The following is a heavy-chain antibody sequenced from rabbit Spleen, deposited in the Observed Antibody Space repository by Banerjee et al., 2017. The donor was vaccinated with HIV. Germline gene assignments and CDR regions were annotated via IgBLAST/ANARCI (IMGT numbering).Heavy chain of an antibody. D-gene: IGHD1-1*01. Sequence: QELVESGGGLVQAGESLKLSCKASGIDFSNYAMIWVRQAPGKGLEWIACINMVTGKSVYASWAKGRFIMSRSSSTKVTLQMTSLTAADTATYFCARDLVAVIGWNFSLWGQGTLVTVS. J-gene: IGHJ3*01. CDR3: ARDLVAVIGWNFSL. CDR1: GIDFSNYA. CDR2: INMVTGKS. V-gene: IGHV1S40*01.